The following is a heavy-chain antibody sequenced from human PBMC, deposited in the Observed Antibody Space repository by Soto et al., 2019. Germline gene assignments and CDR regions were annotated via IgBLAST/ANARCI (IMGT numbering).Heavy chain of an antibody. CDR2: ISGSGGST. V-gene: IGHV3-23*01. CDR3: AKDLRIQIFPHPYYYGMDV. D-gene: IGHD5-18*01. Sequence: EVQLLESGGGLVQPGGSLRLSCAASGFTFSSYAMSWVRQAPGKGLEWVSAISGSGGSTYYADSVKGRFTISRDNSKNTLYLQMNSLRAEDTAVYYCAKDLRIQIFPHPYYYGMDVWGQGTTVTVYS. CDR1: GFTFSSYA. J-gene: IGHJ6*02.